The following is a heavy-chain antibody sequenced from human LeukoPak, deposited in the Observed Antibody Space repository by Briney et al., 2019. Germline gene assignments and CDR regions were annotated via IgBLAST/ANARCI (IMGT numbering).Heavy chain of an antibody. CDR3: ARLGTAPFGI. D-gene: IGHD1-1*01. CDR1: GXSFTTYC. Sequence: GESLKISFKGSGXSFTTYCIAWVRQMPGKGLEWMGIIYPGDSDTRYSPSFQGQVTISADKPIRTAYLQWSSLKASDTAMYYCARLGTAPFGIWGQGTLVTVSS. J-gene: IGHJ4*02. CDR2: IYPGDSDT. V-gene: IGHV5-51*01.